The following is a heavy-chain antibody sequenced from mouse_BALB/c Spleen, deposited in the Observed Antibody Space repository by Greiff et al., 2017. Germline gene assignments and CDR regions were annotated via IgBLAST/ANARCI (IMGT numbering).Heavy chain of an antibody. CDR1: GYTFTSYY. Sequence: VQLQQSGPELVKPGASVRISCKASGYTFTSYYIHWVKQRPGQGLEWIGWIYPGNVNTKYNEKFKGKATLTADKSSSTAYMQLSSLTSEDSAVYYCARGLQGAMDYWGQGTLVTVSA. D-gene: IGHD1-1*02. J-gene: IGHJ3*01. CDR2: IYPGNVNT. CDR3: ARGLQGAMDY. V-gene: IGHV1S56*01.